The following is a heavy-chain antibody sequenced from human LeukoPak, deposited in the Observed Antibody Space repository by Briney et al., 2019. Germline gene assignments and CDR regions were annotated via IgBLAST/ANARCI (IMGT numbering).Heavy chain of an antibody. D-gene: IGHD2-2*01. CDR3: AKLFYCSSTSCYSYYFDY. CDR2: IYSGGST. Sequence: PGGSLRLSCAASGFTVSSNYMSWVRQAPGKGLEWVSVIYSGGSTYYADSVKGRFTISRDNSKNTLYLQMNSLRAEDTAVYYCAKLFYCSSTSCYSYYFDYWGQGTLVTVSS. CDR1: GFTVSSNY. J-gene: IGHJ4*02. V-gene: IGHV3-66*04.